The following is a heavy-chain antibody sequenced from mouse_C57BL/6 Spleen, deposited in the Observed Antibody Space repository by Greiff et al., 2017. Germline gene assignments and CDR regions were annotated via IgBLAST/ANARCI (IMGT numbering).Heavy chain of an antibody. D-gene: IGHD1-1*01. CDR1: GYTFTDYE. CDR2: IDPETGGT. CDR3: TRRGYYYGSYLYFDV. J-gene: IGHJ1*03. V-gene: IGHV1-15*01. Sequence: VQLQQSGAELVRPGASVTLSCKASGYTFTDYEMHWVKQTPVHGLEWIGAIDPETGGTAYNQKFKGKAILTADKSSSTAYMELRSLTSEDSAVYYCTRRGYYYGSYLYFDVWGTGTTVTVSS.